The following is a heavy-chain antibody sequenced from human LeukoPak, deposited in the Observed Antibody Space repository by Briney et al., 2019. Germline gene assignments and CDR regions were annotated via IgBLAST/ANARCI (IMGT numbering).Heavy chain of an antibody. D-gene: IGHD4/OR15-4a*01. V-gene: IGHV4-61*10. CDR2: IYYSGST. CDR3: ARGGAILRDYYYYYMDV. Sequence: SETLSLTCTVSGGSISSGSYYWSWIRQPAGKGLEWIGRIYYSGSTNYNPSLKSRVTISVDTSKNQFSLKLSSVTAADTAVYYCARGGAILRDYYYYYMDVWGKGTTVTISS. J-gene: IGHJ6*03. CDR1: GGSISSGSYY.